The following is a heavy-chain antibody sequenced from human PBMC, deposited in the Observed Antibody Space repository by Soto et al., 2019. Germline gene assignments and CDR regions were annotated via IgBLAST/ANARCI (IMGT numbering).Heavy chain of an antibody. CDR2: IWYDGSNK. V-gene: IGHV3-33*01. Sequence: GGSLRLSCAASGSTFSSYGMHWVRQAPGKGLEWVAVIWYDGSNKYYADSVKVRFTISRDNSKNTLYLQMNRLRAEDTAVYYCARDRRLWVAASTEQFDYWGQGTLVTV. D-gene: IGHD2-15*01. CDR3: ARDRRLWVAASTEQFDY. CDR1: GSTFSSYG. J-gene: IGHJ4*02.